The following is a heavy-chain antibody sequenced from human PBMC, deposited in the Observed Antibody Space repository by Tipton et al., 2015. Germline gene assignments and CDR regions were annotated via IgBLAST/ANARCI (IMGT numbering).Heavy chain of an antibody. CDR3: AKEVAVAGGY. CDR2: IWYDGTKE. V-gene: IGHV3-33*06. Sequence: SLRLSCAASGFTFSSYGMDWVRQAPGKGLEWLAVIWYDGTKEFYADSVKGRFTIPRDNRKNTLYLQMSSLRAEDTAVYYCAKEVAVAGGYWGQGTLVTVSS. CDR1: GFTFSSYG. D-gene: IGHD6-19*01. J-gene: IGHJ4*02.